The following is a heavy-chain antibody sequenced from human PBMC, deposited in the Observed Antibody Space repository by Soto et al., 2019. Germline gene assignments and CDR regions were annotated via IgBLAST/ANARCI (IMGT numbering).Heavy chain of an antibody. CDR1: GYTFTSYY. J-gene: IGHJ4*02. D-gene: IGHD2-15*01. CDR3: ARVYCSGGSCYGIDY. V-gene: IGHV1-46*01. CDR2: INPGGGT. Sequence: QVQLVQSGAEVKKPGASVKVSCKASGYTFTSYYVHWVRQAPGQGLEWMGIINPGGGTSYAQKFQGRVSMARDTPTSAVYMGLSSLISEDTAVYYCARVYCSGGSCYGIDYWGQGTLVTVSS.